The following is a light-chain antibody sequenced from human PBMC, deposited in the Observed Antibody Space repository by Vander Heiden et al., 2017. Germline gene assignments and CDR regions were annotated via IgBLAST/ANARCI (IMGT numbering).Light chain of an antibody. Sequence: DIQMTQSPSSLSASVGDRVTITCRASQSISSYLNWYQQKPGKAPKLLIYAASSLQSGVPSRVSGSGSGTDFTLTISSLQPEDVATYYCQQSYSTPFTFGPGTKVDIK. CDR1: QSISSY. CDR2: AAS. V-gene: IGKV1-39*01. CDR3: QQSYSTPFT. J-gene: IGKJ3*01.